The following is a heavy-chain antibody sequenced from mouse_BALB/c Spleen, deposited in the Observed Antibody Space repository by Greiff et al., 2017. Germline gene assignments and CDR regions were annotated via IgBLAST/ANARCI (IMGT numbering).Heavy chain of an antibody. V-gene: IGHV1-7*01. Sequence: QVQLQQSGAELAKPGASVKMSCKASGYTFTSYWMHWVNQRPGQGLEWIGYINPSTGYTEYNQKFKDKATLTADKSSSTAYMQLSSLTSEDSAVYYCARRDYYGSSLYAMDYWGQGTSVTVSS. J-gene: IGHJ4*01. CDR1: GYTFTSYW. CDR3: ARRDYYGSSLYAMDY. CDR2: INPSTGYT. D-gene: IGHD1-1*01.